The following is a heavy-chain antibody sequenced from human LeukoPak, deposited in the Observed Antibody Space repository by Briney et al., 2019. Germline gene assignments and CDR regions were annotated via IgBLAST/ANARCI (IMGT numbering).Heavy chain of an antibody. D-gene: IGHD2-2*01. Sequence: PSETLSLTCTVSGGSISSSSYYWGWIRQPPGKGLEWIGSIYYSGSTYYNPSLKSRVTISVDTSKNQFSLKLSSVTAADTAVYYCARPRAPRGYCSSTSCFRFAFDIWGQGTMVTVSS. CDR2: IYYSGST. V-gene: IGHV4-39*01. CDR3: ARPRAPRGYCSSTSCFRFAFDI. CDR1: GGSISSSSYY. J-gene: IGHJ3*02.